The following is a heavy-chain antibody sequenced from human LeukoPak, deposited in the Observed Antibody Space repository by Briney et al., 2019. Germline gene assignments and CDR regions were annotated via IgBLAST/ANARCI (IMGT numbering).Heavy chain of an antibody. CDR3: AGGPITGTTRFDY. CDR1: GGSFSGYY. J-gene: IGHJ4*02. V-gene: IGHV4-34*01. Sequence: SETLSLTCAVYGGSFSGYYWSWIRQPPGKGLEWIGEINHSGSTNYNPSLKSRVTISVDTSKNQFSLKLSSVTAADTAVYYCAGGPITGTTRFDYWGQGTLVTVSS. D-gene: IGHD1-7*01. CDR2: INHSGST.